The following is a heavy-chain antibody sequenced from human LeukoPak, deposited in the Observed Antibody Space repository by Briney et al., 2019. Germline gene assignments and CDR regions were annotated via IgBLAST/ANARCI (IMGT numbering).Heavy chain of an antibody. V-gene: IGHV1-2*02. J-gene: IGHJ4*02. CDR1: GGTFSSYT. Sequence: ASVKVSCKASGGTFSSYTISWVRQAPGQGLEWMGWINPNNGDTKYAQSFLGRVIMTRDTSTTTAYMELSRLRSDDTAVYYCARAYTAVVEPHLDYWGQGTLVTVSS. CDR3: ARAYTAVVEPHLDY. D-gene: IGHD5-18*01. CDR2: INPNNGDT.